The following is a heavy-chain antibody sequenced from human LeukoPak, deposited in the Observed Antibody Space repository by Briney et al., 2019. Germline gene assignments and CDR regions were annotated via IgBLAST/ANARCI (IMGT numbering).Heavy chain of an antibody. J-gene: IGHJ4*02. CDR1: GFSLTTNAMC. Sequence: SGPELVKPTQTLTLTCTFSGFSLTTNAMCVGWIRQPPEKALEWLARIDWDDGKFYSTSLKTRLTISKDTSKSQVVLTMTNMDPVDTATYYCARGKDYYFDYWGQGTLVTVSS. D-gene: IGHD3/OR15-3a*01. V-gene: IGHV2-70*16. CDR2: IDWDDGK. CDR3: ARGKDYYFDY.